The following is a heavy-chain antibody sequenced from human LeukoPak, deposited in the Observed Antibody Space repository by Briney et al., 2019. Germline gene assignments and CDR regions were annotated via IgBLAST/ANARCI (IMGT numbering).Heavy chain of an antibody. CDR3: ARGFLYLPGAFDI. CDR1: GYTFTSYD. V-gene: IGHV1-8*03. CDR2: MNPNSGNT. J-gene: IGHJ3*02. Sequence: GASVKVSCKASGYTFTSYDINWVRQAPGQGLEWMGWMNPNSGNTGYAQKFQGRVTITRNTSISTAYMELSSLRSEDTAVYYCARGFLYLPGAFDIWGQGTMVTVSS.